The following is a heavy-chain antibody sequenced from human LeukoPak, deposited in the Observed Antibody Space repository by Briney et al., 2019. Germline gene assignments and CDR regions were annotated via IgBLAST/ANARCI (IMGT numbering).Heavy chain of an antibody. D-gene: IGHD5-24*01. V-gene: IGHV4-39*01. CDR3: ARHEEEDGYNAKTIDY. CDR1: SDSISSSSNY. CDR2: IYYSGHT. J-gene: IGHJ4*02. Sequence: SETLSVTCTVSSDSISSSSNYWAWVRQSPGEGLEWFGAIYYSGHTYYNPSLKSRITMSVDTSKNQFSLKVSYVTAADTAVYYCARHEEEDGYNAKTIDYWGQGTLVTVSS.